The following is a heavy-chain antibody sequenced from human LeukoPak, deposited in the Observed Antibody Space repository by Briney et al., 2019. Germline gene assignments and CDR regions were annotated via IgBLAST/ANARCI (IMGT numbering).Heavy chain of an antibody. CDR2: ISGSGGST. Sequence: PGGSLRLSCAASGFTFSSYAMSWVRQAPGKGLEWVSAISGSGGSTYYADSVKGRFTISRDNSKNTLYLQMNSLRAEDTAVYYCAKESLRYYGNPTAGYFQHWGQGTLVTVSS. CDR3: AKESLRYYGNPTAGYFQH. D-gene: IGHD2/OR15-2a*01. V-gene: IGHV3-23*01. CDR1: GFTFSSYA. J-gene: IGHJ1*01.